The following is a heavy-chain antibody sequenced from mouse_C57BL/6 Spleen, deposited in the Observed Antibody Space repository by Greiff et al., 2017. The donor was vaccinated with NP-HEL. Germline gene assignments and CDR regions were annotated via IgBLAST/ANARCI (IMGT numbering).Heavy chain of an antibody. CDR1: GYTFTSYW. J-gene: IGHJ4*01. V-gene: IGHV1-7*01. CDR3: ARGGGYYYSSSPSYYAMDY. Sequence: QVQLQQSGAELAKPGASVKLSCKASGYTFTSYWMHWVKQRPGQGLEWIGYINPSSGYTKYNQKFKDKATLTADKSSSTAYMQLSSLTYEDSAVYYCARGGGYYYSSSPSYYAMDYWGQGTSVTVSS. CDR2: INPSSGYT. D-gene: IGHD1-1*01.